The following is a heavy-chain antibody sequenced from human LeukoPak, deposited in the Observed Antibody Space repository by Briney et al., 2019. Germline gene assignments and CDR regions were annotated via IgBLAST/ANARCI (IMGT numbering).Heavy chain of an antibody. CDR1: GGTFRSYA. D-gene: IGHD5-18*01. CDR2: IIPIFGTA. V-gene: IGHV1-69*05. J-gene: IGHJ4*02. CDR3: ARETMDTAMALPIDY. Sequence: SVKVSXKASGGTFRSYAISWVRQAPGQGLEWMGRIIPIFGTANYAQKFQGRVTITTDESTSTAYMELSSLRSEDTAVYYCARETMDTAMALPIDYWGQGTLVTVSS.